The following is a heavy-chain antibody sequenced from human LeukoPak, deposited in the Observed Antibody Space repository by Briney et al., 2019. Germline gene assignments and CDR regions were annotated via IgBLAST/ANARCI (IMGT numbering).Heavy chain of an antibody. V-gene: IGHV4-59*01. CDR3: ARGMSSSWPGRLDY. CDR1: GGPISNYY. Sequence: PSETLSLTCTVSGGPISNYYWSWIRQPPGKGLEWVGFISYSGTTNYYPSLKSRVTMSVDTSKSQVSLKLSSVTAADTAVYYCARGMSSSWPGRLDYWGQGILVTVSS. CDR2: ISYSGTT. D-gene: IGHD6-13*01. J-gene: IGHJ4*02.